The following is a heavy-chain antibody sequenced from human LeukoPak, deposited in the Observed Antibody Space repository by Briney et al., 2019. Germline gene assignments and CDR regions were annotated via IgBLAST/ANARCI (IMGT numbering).Heavy chain of an antibody. D-gene: IGHD3-22*01. CDR2: IYYSGST. CDR1: GGSISSYY. J-gene: IGHJ4*02. V-gene: IGHV4-59*08. Sequence: SETLSLTCTVSGGSISSYYWSWIRQPPGKGLEWIGYIYYSGSTNYNPSLKSRVTISVGTSKNQFPLKLSSVTAADTAVYYCARLSYDSSGYHFDYWGQGTLVTVSS. CDR3: ARLSYDSSGYHFDY.